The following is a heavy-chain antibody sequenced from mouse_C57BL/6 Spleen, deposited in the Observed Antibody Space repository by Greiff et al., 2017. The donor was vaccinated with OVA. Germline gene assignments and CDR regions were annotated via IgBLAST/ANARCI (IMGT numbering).Heavy chain of an antibody. D-gene: IGHD4-1*01. V-gene: IGHV5-17*01. CDR1: GFTFSDYG. CDR3: ARRGGTHFDY. CDR2: ISSGSSTI. J-gene: IGHJ2*01. Sequence: EVQLVESGGGLVKPGGSLKLSCAASGFTFSDYGMHWVRQAPEKGLEWVAYISSGSSTIDYADTVKGRFTISRDNDKNTLFLQMTSLRSEDPAMYYCARRGGTHFDYWGQGTTLTVSS.